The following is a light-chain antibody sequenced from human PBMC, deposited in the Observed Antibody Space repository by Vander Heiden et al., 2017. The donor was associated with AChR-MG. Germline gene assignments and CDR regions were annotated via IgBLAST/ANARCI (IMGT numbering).Light chain of an antibody. Sequence: DIQMTQSPSSLSASVGDGVTITCRASQRIRNYLTWYQQKPGKAPKVLINAASSVPSGVPSRFSGSGSGTDFTLTISSLQPGDFATYCCQQSYSPPFSFGQGTKLEIK. V-gene: IGKV1-39*01. CDR3: QQSYSPPFS. CDR1: QRIRNY. CDR2: AAS. J-gene: IGKJ2*03.